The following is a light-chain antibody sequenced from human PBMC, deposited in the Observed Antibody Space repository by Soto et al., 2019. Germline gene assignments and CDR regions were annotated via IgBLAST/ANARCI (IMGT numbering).Light chain of an antibody. CDR3: AECDDSLNEV. Sequence: QSVLTQPPSASGTPGQRVTISCSGSSSNIGSNTVNWYQQLPGTAPKLLIYSNNQRPSGVPDRFSGSKSGTSASLAVSGLQSEDESDSYCAECDDSLNEVFGGGTKVTVL. CDR1: SSNIGSNT. J-gene: IGLJ2*01. V-gene: IGLV1-44*01. CDR2: SNN.